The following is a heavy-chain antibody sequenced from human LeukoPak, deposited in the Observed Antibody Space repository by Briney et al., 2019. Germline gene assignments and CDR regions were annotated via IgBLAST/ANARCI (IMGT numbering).Heavy chain of an antibody. CDR3: AREDLYYCSGGSCYGWFDP. D-gene: IGHD2-15*01. V-gene: IGHV3-23*01. CDR2: ISGSGGST. CDR1: GFTFSSYA. Sequence: GGSLRLSCAASGFTFSSYAMSWVRQAPGKGLEWVSAISGSGGSTYYADSVKGRFTISRDNSKNTLYLQMNSLRAEDTAVYYCAREDLYYCSGGSCYGWFDPWGQGTLVTVSS. J-gene: IGHJ5*02.